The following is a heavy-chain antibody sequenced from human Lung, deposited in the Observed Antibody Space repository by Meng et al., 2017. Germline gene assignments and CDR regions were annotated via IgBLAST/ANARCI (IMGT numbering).Heavy chain of an antibody. CDR1: GGSXSSSNYY. Sequence: QVQRQQSGPGLVNPSQPXXLTCTVSGGSXSSSNYYWSWIRQPPGKGLEWSGHIYNSGSTYYNPSLKSRITISVDTSKNQFSLKLSSVTAADTAVYYCARGQKGYFDLWGRGTLVTVSS. V-gene: IGHV4-30-4*01. CDR3: ARGQKGYFDL. CDR2: IYNSGST. J-gene: IGHJ2*01.